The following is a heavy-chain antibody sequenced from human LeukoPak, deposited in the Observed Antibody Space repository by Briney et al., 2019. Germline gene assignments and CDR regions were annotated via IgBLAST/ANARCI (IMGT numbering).Heavy chain of an antibody. CDR3: ARVKFGDGYDRNFDY. CDR1: GGSISSGDYY. V-gene: IGHV4-30-4*01. CDR2: IYYSGST. J-gene: IGHJ4*02. D-gene: IGHD2-21*01. Sequence: PSETLSLTCTVSGGSISSGDYYWSWIRQPPGKGLEWIGYIYYSGSTYYNPSPKSRVTISVDTSKNQFSLKLSSVTAADTAVYYCARVKFGDGYDRNFDYWGQGTLVTVSS.